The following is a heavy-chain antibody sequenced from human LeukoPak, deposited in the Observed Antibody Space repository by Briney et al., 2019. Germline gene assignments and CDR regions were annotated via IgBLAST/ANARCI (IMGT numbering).Heavy chain of an antibody. CDR2: IYYSGST. Sequence: SSETLSLTCTVSGGSISSYYWSWIRQPPGKGLEWIGYIYYSGSTNYNPSLKSRVTISVDTSKNQFSPKLSSVTAADTAVYYCARTNVAAGGSSWFDPWGQGTLVTVSS. D-gene: IGHD6-25*01. J-gene: IGHJ5*02. CDR1: GGSISSYY. CDR3: ARTNVAAGGSSWFDP. V-gene: IGHV4-59*01.